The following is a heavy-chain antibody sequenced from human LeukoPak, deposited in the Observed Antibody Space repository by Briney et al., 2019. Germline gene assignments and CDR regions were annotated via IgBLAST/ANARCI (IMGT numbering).Heavy chain of an antibody. D-gene: IGHD1-14*01. CDR2: INEDGGER. CDR1: GFTLNRYW. Sequence: GGSLRHSCAASGFTLNRYWMSWVRQGPGKGLEWVANINEDGGERHYVDSVKGRFTISRDNAKNSLYLQMNSLRAEDTAVYYCARGGNLENWGGGTLVTVSS. CDR3: ARGGNLEN. J-gene: IGHJ4*02. V-gene: IGHV3-7*01.